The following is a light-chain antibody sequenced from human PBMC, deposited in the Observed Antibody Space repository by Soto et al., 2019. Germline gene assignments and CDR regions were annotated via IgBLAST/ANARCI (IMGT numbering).Light chain of an antibody. CDR2: DAS. J-gene: IGKJ2*01. V-gene: IGKV3-15*01. CDR3: QQYNNWPYT. Sequence: EIVMTQSPATLSVSPGERATLSCRTSQTISSNLAWYQQKPGQAPRLLIYDASYRATGIPARFSGSGSGTEFTLTISSLQSEDFALYYCQQYNNWPYTFGQGTKLEIK. CDR1: QTISSN.